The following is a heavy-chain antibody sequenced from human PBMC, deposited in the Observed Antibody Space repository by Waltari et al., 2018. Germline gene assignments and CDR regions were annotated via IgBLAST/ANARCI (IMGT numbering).Heavy chain of an antibody. V-gene: IGHV1-69*08. D-gene: IGHD2-15*01. CDR2: IIPIFGTA. J-gene: IGHJ4*02. CDR3: ARADCSGGSCYARAVDY. Sequence: QVQLVQSGAEVKKPGSSVKVSCQASGGTFRSYAISWVRQAPGQGLEWMGRIIPIFGTANYAQKFQGRVTITADKSTSTAYMELSSLRSEDTAVYYCARADCSGGSCYARAVDYWGQGTLVTVSS. CDR1: GGTFRSYA.